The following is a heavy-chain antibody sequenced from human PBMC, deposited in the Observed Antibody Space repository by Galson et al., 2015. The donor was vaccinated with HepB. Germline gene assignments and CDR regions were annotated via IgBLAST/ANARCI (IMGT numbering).Heavy chain of an antibody. J-gene: IGHJ4*02. CDR3: ATGGECSGGSCHEGH. CDR1: GGTFSSYV. Sequence: SVKVSCKASGGTFSSYVISWVRQAPGQGLEWMGGIIPIFGRGNYARKFQARVTISADKSTSTAYMELSSLRSEDAAVYYCATGGECSGGSCHEGHWGQGTLVTVSS. CDR2: IIPIFGRG. V-gene: IGHV1-69*06. D-gene: IGHD2-15*01.